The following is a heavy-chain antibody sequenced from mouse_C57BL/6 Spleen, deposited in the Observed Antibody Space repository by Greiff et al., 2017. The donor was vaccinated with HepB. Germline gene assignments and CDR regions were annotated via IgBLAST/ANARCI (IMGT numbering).Heavy chain of an antibody. J-gene: IGHJ1*03. CDR3: ALRYFDV. CDR2: IYPGDGDT. Sequence: VKLQESGPELVKPGASVKISCKASGYAFSSSWMNWVKQRPGKGLEWIGRIYPGDGDTNYNGKFKGKATLTADKSSSTAYMQLSSLTSEDSAVYFCALRYFDVWGTGTTVTVSS. V-gene: IGHV1-82*01. CDR1: GYAFSSSW.